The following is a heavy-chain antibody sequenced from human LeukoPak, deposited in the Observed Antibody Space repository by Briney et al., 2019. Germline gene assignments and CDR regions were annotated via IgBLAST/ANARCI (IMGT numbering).Heavy chain of an antibody. Sequence: SVKVSCKASGYTFTSYYTHWVRQAPGQGLEWMGGIIPISGTTNYAQKYQGRVTVTADESTSTAYMELSSLRSEDTAVYYCAGWGARGHYYDSSGYYGYWGQGTLVTVSS. CDR3: AGWGARGHYYDSSGYYGY. J-gene: IGHJ4*02. CDR1: GYTFTSYY. D-gene: IGHD3-22*01. CDR2: IIPISGTT. V-gene: IGHV1-69*13.